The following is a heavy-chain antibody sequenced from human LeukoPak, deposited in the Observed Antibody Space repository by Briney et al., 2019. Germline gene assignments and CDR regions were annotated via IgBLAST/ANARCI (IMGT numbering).Heavy chain of an antibody. CDR3: ARVALMYDYYDSSGYSHYFDY. D-gene: IGHD3-22*01. CDR2: IYHSGST. V-gene: IGHV4-4*02. J-gene: IGHJ4*02. CDR1: GFTFSSYEM. Sequence: PGGSLRLSCAASGFTFSSYEMNWVRQPPGKGLEWIGEIYHSGSTNYNPSLKSRVTISVDKSKNQFSLKLSSVTAADTAVYYCARVALMYDYYDSSGYSHYFDYWGQGTLVTVSS.